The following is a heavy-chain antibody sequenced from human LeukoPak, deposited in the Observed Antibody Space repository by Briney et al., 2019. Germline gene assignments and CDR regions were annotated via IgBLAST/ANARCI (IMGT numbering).Heavy chain of an antibody. CDR3: ARDYYDSSGYQVFDY. CDR1: GGSISSYN. V-gene: IGHV4-4*07. CDR2: IYTGGST. J-gene: IGHJ4*02. Sequence: PSETLSLTCTVSGGSISSYNWSWIRQPAGKGLEWIGRIYTGGSTNYNPSLKSRVTMSVDTSKSQFSLKLSSVTAADTAVYYCARDYYDSSGYQVFDYWGQGTLVTVSS. D-gene: IGHD3-22*01.